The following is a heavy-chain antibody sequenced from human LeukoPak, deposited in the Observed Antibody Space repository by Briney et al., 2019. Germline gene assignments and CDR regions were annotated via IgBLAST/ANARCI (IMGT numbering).Heavy chain of an antibody. Sequence: GGSLRLSCAASGFTFSSYSMNWVRQAPGKGLEWVSSISCGSSYIYYADSVKGPFTISRENANNTLYLQTNRLRAEDTAVYYCARWGGWEPTPYWGQGTLVTVSS. CDR1: GFTFSSYS. CDR2: ISCGSSYI. J-gene: IGHJ4*02. V-gene: IGHV3-21*01. D-gene: IGHD6-19*01. CDR3: ARWGGWEPTPY.